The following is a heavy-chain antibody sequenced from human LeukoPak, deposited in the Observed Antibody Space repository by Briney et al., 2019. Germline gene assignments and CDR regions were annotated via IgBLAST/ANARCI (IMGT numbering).Heavy chain of an antibody. Sequence: ASVKVSCKASGYTFTGYYMHWVRQAPGQGLEWMGWINPNSGGTNYAQKFQGRVTMTRDTSISTAYMELSRLRSDDTAVYYCARETKLEWLLIFDYWGQGTLVTVSS. J-gene: IGHJ4*02. D-gene: IGHD3-3*01. CDR3: ARETKLEWLLIFDY. V-gene: IGHV1-2*02. CDR2: INPNSGGT. CDR1: GYTFTGYY.